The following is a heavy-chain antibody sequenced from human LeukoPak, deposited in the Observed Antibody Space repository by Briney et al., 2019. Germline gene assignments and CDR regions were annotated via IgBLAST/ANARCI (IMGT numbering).Heavy chain of an antibody. V-gene: IGHV3-23*01. D-gene: IGHD6-13*01. CDR2: ISGSGGST. Sequence: GGSLRLSCAASGFTFSSYGMSWVRQAPGKGLEWVSAISGSGGSTYYADSVKGRFTISRDNSKNSLYLQMNSLRAEDTAVYYCTRFVYGAAADETGGHWGQGTLVTVSS. CDR3: TRFVYGAAADETGGH. CDR1: GFTFSSYG. J-gene: IGHJ4*02.